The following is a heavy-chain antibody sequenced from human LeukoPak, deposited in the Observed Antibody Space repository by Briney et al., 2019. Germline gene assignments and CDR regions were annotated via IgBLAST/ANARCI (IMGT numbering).Heavy chain of an antibody. Sequence: PGGSLRRSCAASGFTFSSYGMHWVRQAPGKGLEWVAVIWYDGSNKYYADSVKGRFTISRDNSKNTLYLQMNSLRAEDTAVYYCARGEMATPTPFFDYWGQGTLVTVSS. V-gene: IGHV3-33*01. CDR2: IWYDGSNK. D-gene: IGHD5-24*01. CDR1: GFTFSSYG. J-gene: IGHJ4*02. CDR3: ARGEMATPTPFFDY.